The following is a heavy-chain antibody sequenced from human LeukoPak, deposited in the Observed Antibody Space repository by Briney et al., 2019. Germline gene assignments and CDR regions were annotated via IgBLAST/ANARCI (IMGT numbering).Heavy chain of an antibody. Sequence: SETLSLTCTVSGGSISSYYWSWIRQPPGKGLEWIGYIYYSGSTNYNPSLKSRVTISVDTSKNQFSLKLSSVTAADTAVYYCARGVLESYFDYWGQGTLVTVSS. CDR1: GGSISSYY. D-gene: IGHD3-3*01. V-gene: IGHV4-59*01. CDR3: ARGVLESYFDY. J-gene: IGHJ4*02. CDR2: IYYSGST.